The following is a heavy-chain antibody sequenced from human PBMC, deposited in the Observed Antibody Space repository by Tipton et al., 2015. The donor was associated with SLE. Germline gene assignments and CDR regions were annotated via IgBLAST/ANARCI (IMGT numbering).Heavy chain of an antibody. CDR2: ISYSGTT. CDR1: GGSINTYY. V-gene: IGHV4-59*01. Sequence: TLSLTCTVSGGSINTYYSSWVRQSPEKGLEWIGYISYSGTTTYNPSLTSRVSMSIDTSKNQFSLKLRSVTAADTAVYFCARGAVAGTLPHYYYGLDVWGQGTTVTVSS. J-gene: IGHJ6*02. D-gene: IGHD6-19*01. CDR3: ARGAVAGTLPHYYYGLDV.